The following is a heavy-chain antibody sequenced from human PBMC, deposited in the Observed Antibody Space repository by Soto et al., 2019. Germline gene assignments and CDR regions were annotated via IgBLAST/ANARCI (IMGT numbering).Heavy chain of an antibody. D-gene: IGHD5-18*01. Sequence: QVQLQQWGAGLLKPSETLSLTCAVYGGSFSGYYWSWIRQPPGKGLEWIGEINHSGSTNYNPSLKSRVTISVDTSKNQVSLKLSAVTAADTAVYYCARGEGYSYGYYFDYWGQGTLVTVSS. CDR3: ARGEGYSYGYYFDY. J-gene: IGHJ4*02. CDR1: GGSFSGYY. V-gene: IGHV4-34*01. CDR2: INHSGST.